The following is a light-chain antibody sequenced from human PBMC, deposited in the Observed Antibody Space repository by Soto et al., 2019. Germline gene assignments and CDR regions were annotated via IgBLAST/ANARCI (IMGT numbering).Light chain of an antibody. V-gene: IGLV2-14*01. Sequence: QSVLAQPASVSGSPGQSITMSCTGSSSDIASFNYVSWYQQYPGKAPKLLIYQVTSRASGVSHRFPGSKFGDTASLTISGLQPEDEAEYYCNSYSSSTFYVFGTGTKVTVL. CDR3: NSYSSSTFYV. CDR2: QVT. CDR1: SSDIASFNY. J-gene: IGLJ1*01.